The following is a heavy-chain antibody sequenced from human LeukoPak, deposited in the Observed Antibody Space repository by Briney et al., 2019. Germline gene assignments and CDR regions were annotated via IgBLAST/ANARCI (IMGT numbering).Heavy chain of an antibody. CDR1: GFSLSTSGVG. CDR3: AHNHYYDSSGYYLIPEGHFDY. CDR2: IYWNDDT. D-gene: IGHD3-22*01. V-gene: IGHV2-5*01. Sequence: SGPTLVNPTQTLTLTCTFSGFSLSTSGVGVGWIRQPPGRALEWLALIYWNDDTRYSPSLKSRLTITKDTSKNQVVLTMTNMDPVDTATYYCAHNHYYDSSGYYLIPEGHFDYWGQGTLVTVSS. J-gene: IGHJ4*02.